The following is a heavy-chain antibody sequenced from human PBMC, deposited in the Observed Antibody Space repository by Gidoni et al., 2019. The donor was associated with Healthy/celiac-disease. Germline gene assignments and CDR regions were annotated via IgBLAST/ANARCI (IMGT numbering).Heavy chain of an antibody. J-gene: IGHJ5*02. Sequence: EVQLVESGGGVVRPGGSLILSCAASGFTFDVYDMSWVRQAPGKGLECVSCINWNGGSTGYADSVKGRFNISRDNAKNSLYLQMNSLRAEDTALYHCARGIQTTVTNWFDPWGQGTLVTVSS. D-gene: IGHD4-17*01. CDR3: ARGIQTTVTNWFDP. CDR1: GFTFDVYD. CDR2: INWNGGST. V-gene: IGHV3-20*01.